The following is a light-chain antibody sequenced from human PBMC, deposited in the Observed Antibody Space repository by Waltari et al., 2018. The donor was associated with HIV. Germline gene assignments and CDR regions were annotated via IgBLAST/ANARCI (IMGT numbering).Light chain of an antibody. J-gene: IGLJ2*01. CDR1: SSNIGSNP. V-gene: IGLV1-44*01. CDR2: SNS. Sequence: QSVLPQPPSASGTPGQRVTISCSGSSSNIGSNPVNWYQQLPGTAPKLLIYSNSQRASGCPDRVSGSKSGTSASLAISGLQSEDEADYYCASWDDSLNGVVVFGGGTKLTVL. CDR3: ASWDDSLNGVVV.